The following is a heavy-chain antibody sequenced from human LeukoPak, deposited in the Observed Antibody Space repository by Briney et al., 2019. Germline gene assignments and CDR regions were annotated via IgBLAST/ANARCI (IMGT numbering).Heavy chain of an antibody. CDR3: ARSYGSGSYGGAFDI. CDR1: GYKFVSFW. D-gene: IGHD3-10*01. J-gene: IGHJ3*02. V-gene: IGHV5-51*01. CDR2: IYPGDSDT. Sequence: GAALKISCKGSGYKFVSFWIGWVRQMPGKGLEWMGIIYPGDSDTRYSPSFQGQVTMSADKSISTAYLQWSSLKASDTAMYYCARSYGSGSYGGAFDIWGQGTMVTVSS.